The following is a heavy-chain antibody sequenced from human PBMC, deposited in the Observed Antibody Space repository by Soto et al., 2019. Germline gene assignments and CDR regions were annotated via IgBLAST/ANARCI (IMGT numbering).Heavy chain of an antibody. CDR2: INHSGST. CDR1: GGSFSGYY. D-gene: IGHD3-10*01. CDR3: ARTELGVKAHDDGDY. V-gene: IGHV4-34*01. Sequence: SETLSLTCAVYGGSFSGYYWSWIRQPPGKGLEWIGEINHSGSTNYNPSLKSRVTISVDTSKNQFSLKLSSVTTADTAVYYCARTELGVKAHDDGDYWGQGTLVTVSS. J-gene: IGHJ4*02.